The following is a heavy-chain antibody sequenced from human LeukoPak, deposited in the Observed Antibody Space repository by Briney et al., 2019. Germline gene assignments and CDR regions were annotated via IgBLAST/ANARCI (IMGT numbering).Heavy chain of an antibody. CDR1: GFTFSSYA. CDR3: AKDSPVATR. CDR2: ISYDGSNK. V-gene: IGHV3-30-3*01. Sequence: GGSLRLSCAASGFTFSSYAMHWVRQAPGKGLEWVAVISYDGSNKYYADSVKGRFTISRDNSKNTLYLQMNSLRAEDTAVYYCAKDSPVATRWGQGTLVTVSS. D-gene: IGHD1-26*01. J-gene: IGHJ4*02.